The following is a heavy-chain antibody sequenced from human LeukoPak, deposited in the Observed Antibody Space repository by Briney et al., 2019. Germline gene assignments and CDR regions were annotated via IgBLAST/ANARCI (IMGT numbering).Heavy chain of an antibody. V-gene: IGHV3-20*04. CDR2: INWNGGST. J-gene: IGHJ3*02. D-gene: IGHD6-19*01. CDR3: ARDDSSKDAFDI. Sequence: GGSLRLSCTASGFTFSGAWMTWVRQAPGKGLEWVSGINWNGGSTGYADSVKGRFTISRDNAKNSLYLQMNSLRAEDTALYYCARDDSSKDAFDIWGQGTMVTVSS. CDR1: GFTFSGAW.